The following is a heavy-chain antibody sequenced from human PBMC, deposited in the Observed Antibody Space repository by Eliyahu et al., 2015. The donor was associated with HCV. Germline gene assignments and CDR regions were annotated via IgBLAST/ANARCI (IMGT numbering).Heavy chain of an antibody. CDR2: INSDGSST. CDR1: GFTFSSYW. D-gene: IGHD3-10*01. CDR3: ARDRYYGSGSYRFRQAINRGDGMDV. J-gene: IGHJ6*02. V-gene: IGHV3-74*01. Sequence: EVQLVESGGGLVQPGGSLRLSCAASGFTFSSYWMHWVRQAPGKGLVWVSRINSDGSSTSYADSVKGRFTISRDNAKNTLYLQMNSLRAEDTAVYYCARDRYYGSGSYRFRQAINRGDGMDVWGQGTTVTVSS.